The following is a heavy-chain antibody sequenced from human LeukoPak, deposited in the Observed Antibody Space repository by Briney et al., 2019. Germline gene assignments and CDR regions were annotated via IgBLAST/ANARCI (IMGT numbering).Heavy chain of an antibody. J-gene: IGHJ4*02. D-gene: IGHD3-22*01. CDR3: ARALYYYDSSGYYYFDY. V-gene: IGHV4-38-2*02. CDR1: GYSISSGYY. Sequence: SETLSLTCTVSGYSISSGYYWGWIRQPPGKGLEWIGSIYHSGSTYYNPSLKSRVTISVDTSKNQFSLKLSSVTAADTAVYYCARALYYYDSSGYYYFDYWGQGTLVTVSS. CDR2: IYHSGST.